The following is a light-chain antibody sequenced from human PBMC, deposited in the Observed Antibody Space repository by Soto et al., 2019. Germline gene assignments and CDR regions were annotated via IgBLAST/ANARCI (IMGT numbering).Light chain of an antibody. V-gene: IGLV2-14*01. CDR3: SSYTNYNAPGV. CDR1: SGDVGAYNY. CDR2: DVS. Sequence: QSALTQPASVSGSPGQSITISCTGTSGDVGAYNYVSWYQQHPGKAPKLMICDVSNRPSGVSDRFSGSKSGNTASLTVSGLQAEDEADYYCSSYTNYNAPGVFGAGTKLTVL. J-gene: IGLJ1*01.